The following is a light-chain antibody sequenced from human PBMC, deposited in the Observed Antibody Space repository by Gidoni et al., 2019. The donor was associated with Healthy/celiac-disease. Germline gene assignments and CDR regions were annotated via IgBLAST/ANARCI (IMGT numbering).Light chain of an antibody. Sequence: ETALTQSPATLSSSPGERATLSSRAGQSVSSYLAWYQPKPGQAPRLLIYDASNRATGIPARFRGSGSRTDFTLTISGLEPEDFAFYYCQRRSNWPPSFGQGTRLEIK. V-gene: IGKV3-11*01. CDR1: QSVSSY. CDR3: QRRSNWPPS. CDR2: DAS. J-gene: IGKJ5*01.